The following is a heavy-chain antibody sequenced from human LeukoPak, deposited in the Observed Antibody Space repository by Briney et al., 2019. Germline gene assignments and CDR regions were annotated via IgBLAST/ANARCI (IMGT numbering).Heavy chain of an antibody. V-gene: IGHV4-59*08. D-gene: IGHD5-18*01. CDR3: ARLGGGYSYGYYLDY. CDR1: GASINNYY. CDR2: IYYSGTT. Sequence: PSETLSLTCTVSGASINNYYWSWIRQPPGKGREYIGFIYYSGTTNYNPSLKSRVTISVDTSKNQFSLKLSSVTAADTAVYYCARLGGGYSYGYYLDYWGQGTLVTVSS. J-gene: IGHJ4*02.